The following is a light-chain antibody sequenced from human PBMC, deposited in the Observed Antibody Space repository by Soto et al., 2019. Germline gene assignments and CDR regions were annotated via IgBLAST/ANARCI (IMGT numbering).Light chain of an antibody. CDR1: QSVSSN. CDR2: DAS. Sequence: EKVMTQSPATLSVSPGERATLSCRASQSVSSNLAWYQQKPAQAPRLLIYDASTRATGIPARFSGSGSGTEFTLTISSLQSEDFAVYYCQQYNNWPPKYTFGQGTKLEIK. V-gene: IGKV3-15*01. J-gene: IGKJ2*01. CDR3: QQYNNWPPKYT.